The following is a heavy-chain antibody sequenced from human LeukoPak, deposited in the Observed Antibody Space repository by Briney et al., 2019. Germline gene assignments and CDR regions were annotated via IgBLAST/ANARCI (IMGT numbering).Heavy chain of an antibody. J-gene: IGHJ4*02. CDR1: GFTFSSYS. CDR2: ISGSGGST. CDR3: AKGYWNPGY. Sequence: GESLRLSCAASGFTFSSYSMNWVRQAPGKGLEWVSGISGSGGSTYYADSVKGRFTISRDNSKSTLYLQMNNLRAEDTALYYCAKGYWNPGYWGQGALVTVSS. D-gene: IGHD1-1*01. V-gene: IGHV3-23*01.